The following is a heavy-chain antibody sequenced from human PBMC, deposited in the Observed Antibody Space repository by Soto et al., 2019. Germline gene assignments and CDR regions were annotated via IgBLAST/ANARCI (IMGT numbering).Heavy chain of an antibody. CDR2: IYYSGST. CDR3: ARGSGWHNWFDP. J-gene: IGHJ5*02. V-gene: IGHV4-59*01. CDR1: GGSISSYY. Sequence: SETLSLTCTVSGGSISSYYWSWIRQPPGKGLEWIGYIYYSGSTNYNPSLKSRVTISVDTSKDQFSLKLSSVTAADTAVYYCARGSGWHNWFDPWGQGTLVTVSS. D-gene: IGHD6-19*01.